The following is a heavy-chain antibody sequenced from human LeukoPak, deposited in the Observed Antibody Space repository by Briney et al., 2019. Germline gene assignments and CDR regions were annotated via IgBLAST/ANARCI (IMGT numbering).Heavy chain of an antibody. D-gene: IGHD3-3*01. CDR1: GYTFTSYY. CDR3: ARLTYYDFWSGYYTGNDAFDI. V-gene: IGHV1-46*01. CDR2: INPSGGST. Sequence: ASVKVSCKASGYTFTSYYMHWVRQAPGQGLEWMGIINPSGGSTSYAQKFQGRVTMTRDTSTSTVYMELSSLRSEDTTVYYCARLTYYDFWSGYYTGNDAFDIWGQGTMVTVSS. J-gene: IGHJ3*02.